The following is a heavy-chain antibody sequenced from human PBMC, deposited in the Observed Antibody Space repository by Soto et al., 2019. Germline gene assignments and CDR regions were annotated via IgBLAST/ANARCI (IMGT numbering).Heavy chain of an antibody. CDR1: GYTFTGYY. D-gene: IGHD3-3*01. V-gene: IGHV1-2*04. CDR2: INPNSGGT. CDR3: ARERITIFGVGPYYYYYGMDV. J-gene: IGHJ6*02. Sequence: GASVKVSCKASGYTFTGYYMHWVRQAPGQGLEWMGWINPNSGGTNYAQKFQGWVTMTRDTSISTAYMELSRLRSDDTAVYYCARERITIFGVGPYYYYYGMDVWGQGTTVTVSS.